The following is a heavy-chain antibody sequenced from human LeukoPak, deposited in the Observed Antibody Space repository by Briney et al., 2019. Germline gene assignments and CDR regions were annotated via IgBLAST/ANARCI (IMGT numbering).Heavy chain of an antibody. J-gene: IGHJ6*03. CDR3: ARAHRYYYYMDV. CDR2: IYCRGST. Sequence: PSETLSLTCAVSGGSISSNSWCWGGRRQPPGGRLGWRESIYCRGSTYYNPSLKSRVTISVDTSKNQFSLKLTSVTAADTAVYYCARAHRYYYYMDVWGKGTTVTVSS. V-gene: IGHV4-39*07. CDR1: GGSISSNSWC.